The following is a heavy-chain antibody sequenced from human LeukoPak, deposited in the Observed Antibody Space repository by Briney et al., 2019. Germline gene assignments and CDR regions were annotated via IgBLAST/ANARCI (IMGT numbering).Heavy chain of an antibody. CDR2: ISYDGSNK. CDR1: GFTFSSYA. J-gene: IGHJ4*02. Sequence: GGSLRLSCAASGFTFSSYAMHWVRQAPGKGLEWVAVISYDGSNKYYADSVKGRFTISRDNSKNTLYLQMNSLRAEDTAVYYCATTVDTAMVIDYWGQGTLVTVSS. D-gene: IGHD5-18*01. CDR3: ATTVDTAMVIDY. V-gene: IGHV3-30-3*01.